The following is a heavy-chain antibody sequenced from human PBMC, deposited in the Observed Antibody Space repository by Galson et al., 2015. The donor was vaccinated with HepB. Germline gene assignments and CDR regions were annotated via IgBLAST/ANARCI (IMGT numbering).Heavy chain of an antibody. CDR2: ISDTGRDT. CDR3: AKVSWGTRSIDY. CDR1: GSTFSNYA. V-gene: IGHV3-23*01. Sequence: SLRLSCAASGSTFSNYAMTWVRQAPGKGLEWVSIISDTGRDTHYADSVKGRFTISRDNSKNTLYLQMNSLRAEDTAVYSCAKVSWGTRSIDYWGQGTLVTVSS. J-gene: IGHJ4*02. D-gene: IGHD2-8*01.